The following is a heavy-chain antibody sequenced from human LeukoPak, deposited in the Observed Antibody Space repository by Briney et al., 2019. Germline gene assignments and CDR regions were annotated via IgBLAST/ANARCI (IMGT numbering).Heavy chain of an antibody. CDR3: ARDGGIAARPGAFDI. CDR1: GFTVSSNY. V-gene: IGHV3-66*01. Sequence: GGSLRLSCAASGFTVSSNYMSWVRQPPGNGMEWVSVIYSGGRTYYADSVKGRFTISRDNSKNTLYIQMNSLRAEDTAVYYCARDGGIAARPGAFDIWSQGTMVTVSS. CDR2: IYSGGRT. D-gene: IGHD6-6*01. J-gene: IGHJ3*02.